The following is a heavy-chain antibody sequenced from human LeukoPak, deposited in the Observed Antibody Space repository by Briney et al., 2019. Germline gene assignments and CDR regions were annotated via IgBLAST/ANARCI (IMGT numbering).Heavy chain of an antibody. CDR2: TYYRSKWYN. J-gene: IGHJ4*02. D-gene: IGHD4-23*01. V-gene: IGHV6-1*01. CDR3: ARGGGGLYGGNSEIDY. CDR1: GDSVSSNSAA. Sequence: SQTLSLTCAISGDSVSSNSAAWNWIRQSPSRGLEWLGRTYYRSKWYNDYAVSVKSRITINPDTSKNQFSLQLNSVTPEDTAVYYCARGGGGLYGGNSEIDYWGQGTLVTVSS.